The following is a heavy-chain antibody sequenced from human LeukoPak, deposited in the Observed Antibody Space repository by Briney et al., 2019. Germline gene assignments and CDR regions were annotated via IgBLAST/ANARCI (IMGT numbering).Heavy chain of an antibody. J-gene: IGHJ4*02. CDR2: IYYSGST. CDR3: ARALASVYYFDY. D-gene: IGHD5-12*01. CDR1: GGSISSYY. V-gene: IGHV4-59*01. Sequence: SETLSLTCTVSGGSISSYYWSWIRQPPGKGLEWIGYIYYSGSTNYNPSLKSRVTISVDTSKNQFSLKLSSVTAADTAVYYCARALASVYYFDYWGQGTLVTVSS.